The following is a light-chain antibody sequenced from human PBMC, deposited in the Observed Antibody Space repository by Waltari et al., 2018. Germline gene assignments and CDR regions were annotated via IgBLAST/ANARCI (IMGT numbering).Light chain of an antibody. CDR2: EVG. CDR3: CSHAGSSVV. CDR1: SSDFGAYNY. V-gene: IGLV2-11*01. Sequence: QSALTQPRSVSGSPGQSVTISCTGTSSDFGAYNYVSWYQQHPGKAPKLMIYEVGKRPSEVPDRFYGSKAGNTASLTISGLQAEDEADYYCCSHAGSSVVFGGGTKLTVL. J-gene: IGLJ2*01.